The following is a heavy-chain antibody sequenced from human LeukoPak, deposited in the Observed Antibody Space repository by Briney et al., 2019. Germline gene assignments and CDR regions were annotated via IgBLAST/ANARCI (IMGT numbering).Heavy chain of an antibody. CDR3: AREVYSSSWCVMDV. Sequence: SETLSLTCTVSGGSISSYYWSWIRQPPGKGLEWIGYIYYSGSTNYNPSLKSRVTISVDTSKNQFSLKLSSVTAADTAVYYCAREVYSSSWCVMDVWGKGTTVTVSS. D-gene: IGHD6-13*01. CDR1: GGSISSYY. V-gene: IGHV4-59*01. J-gene: IGHJ6*04. CDR2: IYYSGST.